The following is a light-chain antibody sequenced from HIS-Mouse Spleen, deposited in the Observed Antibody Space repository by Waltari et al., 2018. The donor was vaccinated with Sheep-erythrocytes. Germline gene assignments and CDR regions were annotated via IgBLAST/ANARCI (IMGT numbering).Light chain of an antibody. Sequence: QSALTQPASVSGSPGQSITISCTGTSSDVGCYNYVSWYQQPPGNAPKLMIDEVSNRSSGVSKRCAGTKSSKTASLTSSGLQAEDEADYYCSSYTSSSTLVFGGGTKLTVL. V-gene: IGLV2-14*01. CDR3: SSYTSSSTLV. CDR1: SSDVGCYNY. J-gene: IGLJ2*01. CDR2: EVS.